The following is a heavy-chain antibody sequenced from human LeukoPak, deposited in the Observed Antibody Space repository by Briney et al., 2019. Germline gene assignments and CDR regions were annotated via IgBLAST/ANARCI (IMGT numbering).Heavy chain of an antibody. CDR3: AGGLKVPAAIIWFDP. CDR1: GGSISSYY. D-gene: IGHD2-2*02. J-gene: IGHJ5*02. V-gene: IGHV4-59*01. Sequence: PSETLSLTCTVSGGSISSYYWSWIRQPPGKGLEWIGYIYYSGSTNYNPSLKSRVTISVDTSKNQFSLKLSSVTAADTAVYYCAGGLKVPAAIIWFDPWGQGTLVTVSS. CDR2: IYYSGST.